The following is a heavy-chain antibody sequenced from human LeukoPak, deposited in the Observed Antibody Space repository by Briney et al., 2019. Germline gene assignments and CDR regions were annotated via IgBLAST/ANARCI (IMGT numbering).Heavy chain of an antibody. CDR2: ISGSGGST. CDR3: AKDRSCINDVCDADFDY. V-gene: IGHV3-23*01. D-gene: IGHD2-8*01. J-gene: IGHJ4*02. Sequence: QTGGSLRLSCAASGFIFISYAMSWVRQAPGKGLEWVSTISGSGGSTYYADSVKGRFTISRDNSKNTVYLQMNSLRAEDTAVYYCAKDRSCINDVCDADFDYWGEGTPVTVSS. CDR1: GFIFISYA.